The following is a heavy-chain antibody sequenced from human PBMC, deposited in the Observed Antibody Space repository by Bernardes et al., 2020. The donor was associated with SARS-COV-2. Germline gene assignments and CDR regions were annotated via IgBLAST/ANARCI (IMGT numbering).Heavy chain of an antibody. Sequence: GGSLRLSCAASGFTFSSYAMSWVRQAPGQGLEWVSAISGSGGSTYYADSVKGRFTISRDNSKNTLYLQMNSLRAEDTAVYHCAKGRGTSSGWFYYYYGMDVWGQGTTVTVSS. CDR1: GFTFSSYA. J-gene: IGHJ6*02. V-gene: IGHV3-23*01. D-gene: IGHD6-19*01. CDR3: AKGRGTSSGWFYYYYGMDV. CDR2: ISGSGGST.